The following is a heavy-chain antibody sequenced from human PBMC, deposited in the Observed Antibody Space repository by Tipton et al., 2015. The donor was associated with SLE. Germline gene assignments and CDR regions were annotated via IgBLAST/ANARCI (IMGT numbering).Heavy chain of an antibody. Sequence: TLSLTCAVSGYSISSGYYWGWIRQPPGKGLEWIGSIYHSGSTYYNPSLKSRVTISVDTSKNQFSLKLSSVTAADTAVYYCARVGYSSGWYGEYFQHWGQGTLVTVSS. D-gene: IGHD6-19*01. CDR2: IYHSGST. CDR1: GYSISSGYY. CDR3: ARVGYSSGWYGEYFQH. V-gene: IGHV4-38-2*01. J-gene: IGHJ1*01.